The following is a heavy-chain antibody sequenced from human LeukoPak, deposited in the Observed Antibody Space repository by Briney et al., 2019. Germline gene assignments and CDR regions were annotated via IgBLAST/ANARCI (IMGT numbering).Heavy chain of an antibody. CDR1: GYTFTSYG. D-gene: IGHD3-22*01. CDR3: ATDVDDGSGYYFGEWDY. V-gene: IGHV1-18*01. CDR2: ISAYNGNT. J-gene: IGHJ4*02. Sequence: ASVKVSCKASGYTFTSYGISWVRQAPGQGLEWMGWISAYNGNTNYAQKLQGSVTMPTDTSTGTAYMELRSLRSEDTAVYFCATDVDDGSGYYFGEWDYWGQGTLVTVSS.